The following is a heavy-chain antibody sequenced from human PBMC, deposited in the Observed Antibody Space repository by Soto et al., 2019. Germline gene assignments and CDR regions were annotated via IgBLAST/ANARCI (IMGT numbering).Heavy chain of an antibody. Sequence: QVQLVESGRGVVQPGRSLRLSCAASGFTFSIYGMHWVHQAPGKGLEWVAVISYDGSNKYYADSVKGRFTISRDNSKNTLYLQMNSLRGEDTAVYYCAKETVEYYFDYWGQGTLVTVSS. CDR3: AKETVEYYFDY. V-gene: IGHV3-30*18. CDR2: ISYDGSNK. J-gene: IGHJ4*02. D-gene: IGHD3-3*01. CDR1: GFTFSIYG.